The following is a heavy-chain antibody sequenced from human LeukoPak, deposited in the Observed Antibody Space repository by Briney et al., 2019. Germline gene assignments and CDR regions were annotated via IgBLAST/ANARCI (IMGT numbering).Heavy chain of an antibody. CDR1: GFTFSSYA. J-gene: IGHJ4*02. D-gene: IGHD5-18*01. Sequence: GGSLRLSCAASGFTFSSYAMSWVRQAPGKGLEWVSAISGSGGSTYYADSEKGRFTISRDNSKNTLYLQMNSLRAEDTAVYYCAKVGVRGYSTPPRNGFDYWGQGTLVTVSS. V-gene: IGHV3-23*01. CDR2: ISGSGGST. CDR3: AKVGVRGYSTPPRNGFDY.